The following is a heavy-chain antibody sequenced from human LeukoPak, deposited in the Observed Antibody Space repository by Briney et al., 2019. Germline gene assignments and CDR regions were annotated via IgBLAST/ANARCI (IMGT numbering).Heavy chain of an antibody. CDR3: ARSPLWVHDY. Sequence: SETLSLTCTVSGGSISSSSYYWGWIRQPPGKGLEWIGSIYYSGSTYYNPSLKSRVTISVDTSKNQFSLKLSSVTAADTAVYYRARSPLWVHDYWGQGTLVTVSS. CDR2: IYYSGST. V-gene: IGHV4-39*01. D-gene: IGHD3-16*01. J-gene: IGHJ4*02. CDR1: GGSISSSSYY.